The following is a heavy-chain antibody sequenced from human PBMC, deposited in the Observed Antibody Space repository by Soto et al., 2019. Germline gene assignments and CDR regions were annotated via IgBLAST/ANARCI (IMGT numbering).Heavy chain of an antibody. Sequence: PGLCCTVSPRTFSIYDVLWVRQATGKGLEWVSAIGTPGDTYYPGSVKGRFTISRENAKNSLYLQMNSLRAEDTAVYYCARGIYGMDVWGQGTTVTVSS. CDR3: ARGIYGMDV. CDR1: PRTFSIYD. CDR2: IGTPGDT. J-gene: IGHJ6*02. V-gene: IGHV3-13*01.